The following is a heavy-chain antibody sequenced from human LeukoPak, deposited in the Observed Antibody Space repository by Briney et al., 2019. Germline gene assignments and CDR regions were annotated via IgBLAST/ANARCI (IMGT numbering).Heavy chain of an antibody. Sequence: PSETLSLTCTVSGGSISSYYWSWIRQPPGKGLEWIGYIYYSGSTNYNPSLNSRVTISVDTSKNQFSLKLSSVTAADTAVYYCARFAPGQWLVDYWGQGTLVTVSS. D-gene: IGHD6-19*01. CDR1: GGSISSYY. CDR2: IYYSGST. V-gene: IGHV4-59*01. J-gene: IGHJ4*02. CDR3: ARFAPGQWLVDY.